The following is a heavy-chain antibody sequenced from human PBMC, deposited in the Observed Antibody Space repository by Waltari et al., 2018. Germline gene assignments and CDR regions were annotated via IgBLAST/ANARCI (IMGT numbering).Heavy chain of an antibody. J-gene: IGHJ4*02. CDR2: INQSGST. V-gene: IGHV4-34*01. CDR3: SRGQRAYYGSGSLFDY. Sequence: QVQLQQWGAGLLKPSETLSLTCAVYGGSFSGYYWSWIRQPPGTGLEWIGEINQSGSTNYNPALKSLVTISLATSKHQFSLNLSSVTAADTAVYYCSRGQRAYYGSGSLFDYWGQGTLVTFSS. CDR1: GGSFSGYY. D-gene: IGHD3-10*01.